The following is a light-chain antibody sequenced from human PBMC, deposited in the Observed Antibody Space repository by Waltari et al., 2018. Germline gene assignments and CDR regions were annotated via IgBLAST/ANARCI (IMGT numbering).Light chain of an antibody. CDR3: QQSKIWPA. V-gene: IGKV3-15*01. CDR1: QGIRSD. J-gene: IGKJ1*01. CDR2: GAS. Sequence: LSGRASQGIRSDLAGYQQKPGQAPRLLIFGASTRATGGPARFSGSGSGTEFTLTISSLQSEDFGVYYCQQSKIWPAFGQGTKVEIK.